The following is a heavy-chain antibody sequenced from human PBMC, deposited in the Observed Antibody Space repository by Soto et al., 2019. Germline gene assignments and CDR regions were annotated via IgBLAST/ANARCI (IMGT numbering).Heavy chain of an antibody. D-gene: IGHD3-10*01. CDR3: ARIRRGRAMVRGVTAYSYYFDY. CDR1: GGSISSGGYY. V-gene: IGHV4-31*03. CDR2: IYYSGST. J-gene: IGHJ4*02. Sequence: QVQLQESGPGLVKPSQTLSLTCTVSGGSISSGGYYWSWIRQHPGKGLEWIGYIYYSGSTYYNPSLKSRVTISVDTSKNQFSLKLSSVTAADTAVYYCARIRRGRAMVRGVTAYSYYFDYWGQGTLVTVSS.